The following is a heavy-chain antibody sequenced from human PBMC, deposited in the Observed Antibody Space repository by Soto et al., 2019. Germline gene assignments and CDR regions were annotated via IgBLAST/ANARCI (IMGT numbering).Heavy chain of an antibody. V-gene: IGHV3-30*18. D-gene: IGHD4-17*01. CDR1: GFTFSTYG. J-gene: IGHJ6*02. CDR2: ISYDGTNK. Sequence: QVQLVESGGGEVQPGRSLTISCAASGFTFSTYGMHWVRQTPGKGLEWVAVISYDGTNKFYSDSVKGRFNISRDNFKNTLTLLMKSLRADDTAVYSCAKDLQSYGDYDYYYYGMDVWGLGTRVTVSS. CDR3: AKDLQSYGDYDYYYYGMDV.